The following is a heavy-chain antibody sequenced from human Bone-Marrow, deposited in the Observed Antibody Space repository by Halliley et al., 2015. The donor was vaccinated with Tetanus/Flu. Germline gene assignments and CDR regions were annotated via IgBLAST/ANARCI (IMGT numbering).Heavy chain of an antibody. V-gene: IGHV3-30*03. CDR3: LWFGEVANFDY. CDR2: IGYDENNK. J-gene: IGHJ4*02. Sequence: LEWVAVIGYDENNKYYADSVKGRFTISRDNPKNTLYLQMNSLRPEDTAVYYCLWFGEVANFDYWGQGTPVTVSS. D-gene: IGHD3-10*01.